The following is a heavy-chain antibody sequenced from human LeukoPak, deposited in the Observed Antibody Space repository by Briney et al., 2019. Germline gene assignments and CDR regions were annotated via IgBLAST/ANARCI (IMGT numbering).Heavy chain of an antibody. CDR3: ARSPTYTAMVSDY. J-gene: IGHJ4*02. CDR1: GYTFTSDD. V-gene: IGHV1-8*01. CDR2: MNPNSGNT. D-gene: IGHD5-18*01. Sequence: ASVKVSCKASGYTFTSDDINWVRQATGQGLEWMGWMNPNSGNTGYAQKFQGRVTMTRNTSISTAYMELSSLRSEDTAVNYCARSPTYTAMVSDYWGQGTLVTVSS.